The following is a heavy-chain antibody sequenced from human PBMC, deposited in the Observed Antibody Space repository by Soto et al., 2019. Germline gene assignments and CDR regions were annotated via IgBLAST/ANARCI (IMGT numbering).Heavy chain of an antibody. CDR3: ARDRDWFDP. D-gene: IGHD3-10*01. CDR2: ISSSSSAI. J-gene: IGHJ5*02. Sequence: EVQLVESGGGLVQPGGSLRLSCAASGFTFSSYSMNWVRQAPGKGLEWVSYISSSSSAIYYADSVKGRITISRDNPKNSLDLQRASLTADYTAAYYYARDRDWFDPWGQGTLVTVSS. V-gene: IGHV3-48*01. CDR1: GFTFSSYS.